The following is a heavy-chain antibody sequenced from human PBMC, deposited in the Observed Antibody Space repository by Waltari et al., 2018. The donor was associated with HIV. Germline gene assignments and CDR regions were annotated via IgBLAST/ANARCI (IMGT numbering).Heavy chain of an antibody. CDR1: GGSFSGYY. J-gene: IGHJ4*02. Sequence: QVQLQQWGAGLLKPSETLSLTCAVYGGSFSGYYWSWIRQPPGKGLEGIGEINHSGSTNYNPYLKSLVTISVDTSKSQFSLKLSSVTAAGTAVYYCARGQAYCGGDCYSTFSDYWGQGTLVTVSS. D-gene: IGHD2-21*02. CDR3: ARGQAYCGGDCYSTFSDY. V-gene: IGHV4-34*01. CDR2: INHSGST.